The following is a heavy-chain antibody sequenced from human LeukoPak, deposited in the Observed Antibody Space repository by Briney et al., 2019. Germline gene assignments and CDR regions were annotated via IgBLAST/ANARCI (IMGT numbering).Heavy chain of an antibody. CDR2: INQEGSEK. J-gene: IGHJ4*02. CDR3: ARISFHYDFWSGSRLFDY. Sequence: GGSLRLSCAASGFSFSNYWMSWVRQAPGKGLEWVANINQEGSEKSYVDSVKGRFTVSRDKANNSVHLQVNSLRAEDTAVYYCARISFHYDFWSGSRLFDYWGQGTLVTVSS. D-gene: IGHD3-3*01. CDR1: GFSFSNYW. V-gene: IGHV3-7*01.